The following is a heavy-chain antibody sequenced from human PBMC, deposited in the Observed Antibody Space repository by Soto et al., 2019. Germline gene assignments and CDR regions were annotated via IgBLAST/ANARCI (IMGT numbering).Heavy chain of an antibody. D-gene: IGHD3-10*01. Sequence: GGSLRLSCAASGFTFSVFGMSWVRQAPGKGLEWVSSISSSGSDTHYADSMKGRFTISRDNSRNAVYLQMNSLRDEDTAVYYCAKDSFAYGRPPSDFWGQGALVTVSS. CDR3: AKDSFAYGRPPSDF. CDR2: ISSSGSDT. J-gene: IGHJ4*02. V-gene: IGHV3-23*01. CDR1: GFTFSVFG.